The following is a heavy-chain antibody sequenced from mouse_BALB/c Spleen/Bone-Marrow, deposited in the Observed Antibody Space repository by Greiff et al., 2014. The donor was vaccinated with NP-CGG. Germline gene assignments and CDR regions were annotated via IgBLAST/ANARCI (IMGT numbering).Heavy chain of an antibody. V-gene: IGHV1-4*01. D-gene: IGHD2-3*01. J-gene: IGHJ2*01. CDR1: GYTFTTYT. CDR2: INPSSGYT. Sequence: VQLVESGAGLARPGASVKMSCRASGYTFTTYTIHWVRQRPGQGLEWIGYINPSSGYTNYNQKFKDKATLTADKSSSTAYMQLSSLTSEDSAVYYCARRDDGYVFFDYWGQGTTLTVSS. CDR3: ARRDDGYVFFDY.